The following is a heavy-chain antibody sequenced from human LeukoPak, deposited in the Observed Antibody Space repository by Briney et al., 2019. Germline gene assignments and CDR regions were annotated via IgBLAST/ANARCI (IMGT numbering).Heavy chain of an antibody. V-gene: IGHV4-39*07. J-gene: IGHJ5*02. CDR3: ARADSSGYYPYNWFDP. D-gene: IGHD3-22*01. CDR2: IYYSGST. Sequence: IYYSGSTYYNPSLKSRVTISVDTSKNQFSLKLSSVTAADTAVYYCARADSSGYYPYNWFDPWGQGTLVTVSS.